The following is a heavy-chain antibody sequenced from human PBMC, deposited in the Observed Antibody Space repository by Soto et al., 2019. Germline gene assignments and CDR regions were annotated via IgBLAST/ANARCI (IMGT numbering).Heavy chain of an antibody. CDR1: GGTFSTYA. CDR2: IIPMFGTA. CDR3: ASGIQLRLRRINPGYSG. V-gene: IGHV1-69*12. Sequence: QVQLVQSGAVLKKPESSVKVSCKAPGGTFSTYAISWVRQAPGQGLEWMGGIIPMFGTANYEQRFQNRVTSTADEFTNTVYMELSSLRSEDTAVYFCASGIQLRLRRINPGYSGWGSGTLVSVSS. J-gene: IGHJ4*02. D-gene: IGHD5-12*01.